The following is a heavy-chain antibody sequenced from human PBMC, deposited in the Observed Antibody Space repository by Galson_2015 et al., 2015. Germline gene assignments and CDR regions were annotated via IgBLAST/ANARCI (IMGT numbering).Heavy chain of an antibody. CDR1: GFTLSSYG. D-gene: IGHD3-22*01. J-gene: IGHJ3*02. Sequence: SLRLSCAASGFTLSSYGMHWVRQAPGKGLEWVAVIWYDGSNKYYADSVKGRFTISRDNSKNALYLQMNSLRAEDTAVYYCARESRMIVDNDAFDIWGQGTMVTVSS. CDR3: ARESRMIVDNDAFDI. V-gene: IGHV3-33*08. CDR2: IWYDGSNK.